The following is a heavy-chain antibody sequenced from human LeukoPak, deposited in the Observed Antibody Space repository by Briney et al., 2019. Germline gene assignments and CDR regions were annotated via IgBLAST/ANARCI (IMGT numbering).Heavy chain of an antibody. J-gene: IGHJ6*02. CDR2: INGIGAST. CDR1: GFSFTNYG. CDR3: VKDREGYYYSFAMDV. Sequence: GGSLRLSCAASGFSFTNYGMAWVRQAPGKGLEWLSAINGIGASTYYADSVQGRFTISRDNSKNTLYLQKNSLRAEDTAVYFCVKDREGYYYSFAMDVWGQGTTVTVSS. V-gene: IGHV3-23*01.